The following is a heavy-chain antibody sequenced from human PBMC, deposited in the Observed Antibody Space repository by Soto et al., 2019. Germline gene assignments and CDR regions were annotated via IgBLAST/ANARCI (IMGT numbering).Heavy chain of an antibody. J-gene: IGHJ6*02. D-gene: IGHD3-22*01. CDR2: IVPMFGTP. CDR3: ARNGTYDSSLSQYTGMDV. V-gene: IGHV1-69*06. Sequence: QQTPGQGLEWMGGIVPMFGTPTYAEKFKGRLAISATRSKSTAYMELTSLRSEDTAVYYCARNGTYDSSLSQYTGMDVWGQGTTVTVS.